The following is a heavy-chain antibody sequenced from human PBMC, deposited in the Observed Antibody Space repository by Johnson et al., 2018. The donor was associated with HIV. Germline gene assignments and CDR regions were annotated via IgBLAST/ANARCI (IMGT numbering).Heavy chain of an antibody. CDR1: GFTFSDYY. Sequence: QVQLVESGGGLVKPGGSLRLSCAASGFTFSDYYMSWIRQAPGKGLEWVAIISYDGSHKFYADSVKGRFTISRDNSKNTLYLQMNSLRAEDTAVYYCAKELQVGVAFHIWGQGTMVTVYS. V-gene: IGHV3-30*18. D-gene: IGHD3-16*01. J-gene: IGHJ3*02. CDR2: ISYDGSHK. CDR3: AKELQVGVAFHI.